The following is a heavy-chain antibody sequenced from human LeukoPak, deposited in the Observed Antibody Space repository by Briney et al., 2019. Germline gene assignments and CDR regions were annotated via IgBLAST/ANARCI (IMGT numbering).Heavy chain of an antibody. CDR2: INHSGST. V-gene: IGHV4-34*01. D-gene: IGHD3-22*01. CDR1: GGSFSGYY. Sequence: PSETLSLTCAVYGGSFSGYYWSWIRQPPGKGLEWIGEINHSGSTNYNPSLKSRVTISVDTSKNQFSLKLSSVTAADTAVYYCARGGYDSSGYYYGADSWGQGTLVTVSS. CDR3: ARGGYDSSGYYYGADS. J-gene: IGHJ4*02.